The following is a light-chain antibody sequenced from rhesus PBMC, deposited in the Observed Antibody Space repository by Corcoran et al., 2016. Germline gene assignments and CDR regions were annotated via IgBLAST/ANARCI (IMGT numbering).Light chain of an antibody. V-gene: IGKV1-22*01. CDR2: MAS. Sequence: DIQMTQSPPSLSASVGDRVTIRCRASQSISSWLAWYPQKPGRAPELLIYMASTLKTGVPSRFRGSGSGTDFVLTISSLQSEDFATYFCQQYSISPITFGPGTKVEIK. CDR3: QQYSISPIT. CDR1: QSISSW. J-gene: IGKJ3*01.